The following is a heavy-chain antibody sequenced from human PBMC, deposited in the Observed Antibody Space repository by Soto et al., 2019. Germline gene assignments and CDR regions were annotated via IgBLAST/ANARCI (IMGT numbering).Heavy chain of an antibody. V-gene: IGHV3-23*01. Sequence: GGSLRLSCAASGFSFSTYGMSWVRQAPGKGLEWVSGISGRGDSTYNADSVKGRFTISRDNSKSTVYLQMNKLRVEDTAVYYCAKGTRSSAWLLDYWGQGSMVTSPQ. J-gene: IGHJ4*02. CDR2: ISGRGDST. CDR3: AKGTRSSAWLLDY. D-gene: IGHD6-19*01. CDR1: GFSFSTYG.